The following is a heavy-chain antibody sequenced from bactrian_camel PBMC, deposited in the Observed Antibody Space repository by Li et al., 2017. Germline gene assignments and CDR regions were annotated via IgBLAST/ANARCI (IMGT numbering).Heavy chain of an antibody. Sequence: VQLVESGGGSVQAGGSLRLSCGASGSIHGDACVGWLRQAPGKEREGVAYIDGDGSTTYADSVKGRFTISKDNAKNTLYLQMNSLKPEDTAMYYCAADPGLTDIIVVVTDVQHFGYWGQGTQVTVS. J-gene: IGHJ6*01. D-gene: IGHD2*01. CDR2: IDGDGST. V-gene: IGHV3S53*01. CDR1: GSIHGDAC. CDR3: AADPGLTDIIVVVTDVQHFGY.